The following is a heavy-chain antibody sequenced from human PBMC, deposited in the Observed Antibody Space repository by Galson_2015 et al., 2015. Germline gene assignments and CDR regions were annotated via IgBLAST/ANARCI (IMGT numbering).Heavy chain of an antibody. D-gene: IGHD3-22*01. J-gene: IGHJ4*02. V-gene: IGHV3-23*01. Sequence: SLRLSCAASGFTFTSYAMSWVRQAPGKGLEWVSLITASGGSPYYADSVKRRFTISRDNSKSTLYLQMNSLRAEDTAMYYCAKVGGSEFYYANDYWGQGTLVTASS. CDR1: GFTFTSYA. CDR2: ITASGGSP. CDR3: AKVGGSEFYYANDY.